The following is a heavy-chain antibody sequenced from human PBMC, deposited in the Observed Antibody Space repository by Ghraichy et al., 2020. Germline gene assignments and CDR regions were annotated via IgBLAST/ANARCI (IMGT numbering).Heavy chain of an antibody. Sequence: ESLNISCAVYGGSFSGYYWSWIRQPPGKGLEWIGEINHSGSTNYNPSLKSRVTIAVDTSKNQFSLKLSSVTAADTAVYYCARVSRSLPGHYYYYYGMDVWGQGTTVTVSS. J-gene: IGHJ6*02. CDR1: GGSFSGYY. V-gene: IGHV4-34*01. CDR2: INHSGST. CDR3: ARVSRSLPGHYYYYYGMDV.